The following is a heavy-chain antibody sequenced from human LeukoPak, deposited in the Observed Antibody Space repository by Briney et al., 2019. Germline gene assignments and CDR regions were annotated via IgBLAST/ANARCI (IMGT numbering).Heavy chain of an antibody. CDR3: TRVRLTGANDAFDI. Sequence: PGGSLRLSCAASGFTFSSYSMNWVRQAPGKGLEWVSSINSDSSLMYYAESVKGRFTISRDNARNSLYLQMSSLRVEDTAVYYCTRVRLTGANDAFDIWGQGTMVTVSS. D-gene: IGHD7-27*01. CDR1: GFTFSSYS. V-gene: IGHV3-21*01. J-gene: IGHJ3*02. CDR2: INSDSSLM.